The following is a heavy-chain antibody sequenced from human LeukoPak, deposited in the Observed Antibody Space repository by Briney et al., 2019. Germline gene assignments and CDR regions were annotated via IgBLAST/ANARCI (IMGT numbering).Heavy chain of an antibody. V-gene: IGHV3-30*01. CDR1: GFTFSSYA. CDR3: AKTFDRDSSSWYGSTFWDY. CDR2: ISYDGSNK. J-gene: IGHJ4*02. D-gene: IGHD6-13*01. Sequence: PGRSLRLSCAASGFTFSSYAMHWVRQAPGKGLEWVAVISYDGSNKYYADSVKGRFTISRDNAKNSLYLQMNSLRAEDTALYYCAKTFDRDSSSWYGSTFWDYWGQGTLVTVSS.